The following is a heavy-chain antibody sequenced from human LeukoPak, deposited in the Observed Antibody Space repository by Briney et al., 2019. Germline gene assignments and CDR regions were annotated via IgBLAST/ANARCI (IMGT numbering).Heavy chain of an antibody. CDR3: ARGRYCSSTSCYPRWFDP. CDR2: MNPNSGNT. V-gene: IGHV1-8*01. Sequence: ASVKVFCKASGYTFTSYDINWVRQATGQGLGWMGWMNPNSGNTGYAQKFQGRVTMTRNTSISTAYMELSSLRSEDTAVYYCARGRYCSSTSCYPRWFDPWGQGTLVTVSS. CDR1: GYTFTSYD. D-gene: IGHD2-2*01. J-gene: IGHJ5*02.